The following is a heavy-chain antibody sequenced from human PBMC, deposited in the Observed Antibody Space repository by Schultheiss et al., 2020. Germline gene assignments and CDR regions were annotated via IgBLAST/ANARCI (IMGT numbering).Heavy chain of an antibody. CDR3: ARAAAGTTPLVDY. D-gene: IGHD6-13*01. V-gene: IGHV3-33*01. J-gene: IGHJ4*02. CDR1: GFTFSSYG. Sequence: GESLRLSCAASGFTFSSYGMHWVRQAPGKGLEWVAVIWYDGSNKYYADSVKGRFTISRDNSKNTLYLQMNSLRAEDTAVYYCARAAAGTTPLVDYWGQGTLVTVSS. CDR2: IWYDGSNK.